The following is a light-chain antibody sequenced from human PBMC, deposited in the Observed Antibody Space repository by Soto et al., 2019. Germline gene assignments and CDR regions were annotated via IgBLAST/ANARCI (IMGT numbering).Light chain of an antibody. CDR1: SXDVGGYNY. J-gene: IGLJ1*01. CDR3: NSYTSRYTFV. V-gene: IGLV2-14*01. Sequence: QSALTQPASVSGSPGQSITISCTGTSXDVGGYNYVSWYQQHPVKAPKLMIYEVNNRPSEVSNRFSGSKSGNTASLTISGLQPEDEADYYCNSYTSRYTFVLGTGTKVTVL. CDR2: EVN.